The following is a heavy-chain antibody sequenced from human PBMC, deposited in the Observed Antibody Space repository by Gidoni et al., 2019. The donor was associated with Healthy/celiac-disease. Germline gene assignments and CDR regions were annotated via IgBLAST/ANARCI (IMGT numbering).Heavy chain of an antibody. CDR3: AREDPGIRGDAFDI. CDR2: IKQDGSEK. V-gene: IGHV3-7*01. Sequence: EVQLVESGGGLVQPGGSLRPSCAASGFPFSSYWMSWVRQAPGKGLEWVANIKQDGSEKYYVDSVKGRFTISRDNAKNSLYLQMNSLRAEDTAVYYCAREDPGIRGDAFDIWGQGTMVTVSS. D-gene: IGHD3-10*01. CDR1: GFPFSSYW. J-gene: IGHJ3*02.